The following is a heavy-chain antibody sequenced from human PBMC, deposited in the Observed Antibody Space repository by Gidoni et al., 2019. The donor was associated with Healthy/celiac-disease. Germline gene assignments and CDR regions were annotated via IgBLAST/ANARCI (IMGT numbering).Heavy chain of an antibody. Sequence: EVQRVESGGGLVQPGGSLRLSCAASGFTVSSSSMNWVRQDPGKGLEWVSYISSSSSTIYYADSVKGRFTISRDNAKNSLYLQMNSLRDEDTAVYYCARDPSITMVRGVIISVVGPFDYWGQGTLVTVSS. D-gene: IGHD3-10*01. CDR3: ARDPSITMVRGVIISVVGPFDY. CDR2: ISSSSSTI. J-gene: IGHJ4*02. CDR1: GFTVSSSS. V-gene: IGHV3-48*02.